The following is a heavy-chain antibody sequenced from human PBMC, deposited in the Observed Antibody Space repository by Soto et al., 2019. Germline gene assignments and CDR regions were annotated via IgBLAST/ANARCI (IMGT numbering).Heavy chain of an antibody. CDR3: ARDPPWQQLVAAY. Sequence: QVQLVESGGGVVQPGRSLRLSCAASGFTFSSYAMHWVRQAPGKGLEWVAVISYDGSNKYYADSVKGRFTISRDNSKNTLYLQMNSLRAEDTAVYYCARDPPWQQLVAAYWGQGTLVTVSS. CDR1: GFTFSSYA. V-gene: IGHV3-30-3*01. J-gene: IGHJ4*02. CDR2: ISYDGSNK. D-gene: IGHD6-13*01.